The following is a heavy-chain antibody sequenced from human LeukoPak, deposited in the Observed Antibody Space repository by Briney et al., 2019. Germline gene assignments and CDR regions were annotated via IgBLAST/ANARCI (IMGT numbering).Heavy chain of an antibody. D-gene: IGHD4-17*01. Sequence: PGGSLRLSCAASGFTFSSYGMHWVRQAPGKGLEWVAVISYDGSNKYYADSVKGRFTISRDNSKNMLYLQMNSLRAEDTAVYYCAKGHGDYLYFDYWGQGTLVTVSS. CDR3: AKGHGDYLYFDY. V-gene: IGHV3-30*18. CDR1: GFTFSSYG. J-gene: IGHJ4*02. CDR2: ISYDGSNK.